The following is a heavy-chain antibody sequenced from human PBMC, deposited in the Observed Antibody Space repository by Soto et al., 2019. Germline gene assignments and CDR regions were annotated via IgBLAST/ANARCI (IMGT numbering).Heavy chain of an antibody. D-gene: IGHD6-13*01. V-gene: IGHV1-69*04. CDR3: ARDGIAAAVYWFDP. CDR1: GGTFSSYT. Sequence: SVKVSCKASGGTFSSYTISWVRQAPGQGLEWMGRIIPILGIANYAQKFQGRVTITADKSTSTAYVELSSLRSEDTAVYYCARDGIAAAVYWFDPWGQGTLVTVSS. CDR2: IIPILGIA. J-gene: IGHJ5*02.